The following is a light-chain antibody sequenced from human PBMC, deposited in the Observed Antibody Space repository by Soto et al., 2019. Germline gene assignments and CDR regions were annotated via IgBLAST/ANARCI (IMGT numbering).Light chain of an antibody. Sequence: DIQLTQSPSFLSASVGDRVTITCRASQDIISYLAWYQQKPGKAPNLLIYAASTLESGVPSRFSGSRSGTESTLTISSLQPEDFATYYCQQLHSYPRTFGGGTTLEIK. V-gene: IGKV1-9*01. CDR1: QDIISY. CDR2: AAS. J-gene: IGKJ4*01. CDR3: QQLHSYPRT.